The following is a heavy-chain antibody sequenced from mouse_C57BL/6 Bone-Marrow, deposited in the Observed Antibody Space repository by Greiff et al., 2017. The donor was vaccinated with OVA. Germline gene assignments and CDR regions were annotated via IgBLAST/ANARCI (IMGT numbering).Heavy chain of an antibody. D-gene: IGHD1-1*01. Sequence: EVQLQESGEGLVKPGGSLKLSCAASGFTFSSYAMSWVRQTPEKRLEWVAYISSGGDYIYYADTVKGRFTISRDNARNTLYLQMSSLKSEDTAMYYCTRGPLYGSRRYFDVWGTGTTVTVSS. CDR2: ISSGGDYI. J-gene: IGHJ1*03. CDR3: TRGPLYGSRRYFDV. CDR1: GFTFSSYA. V-gene: IGHV5-9-1*02.